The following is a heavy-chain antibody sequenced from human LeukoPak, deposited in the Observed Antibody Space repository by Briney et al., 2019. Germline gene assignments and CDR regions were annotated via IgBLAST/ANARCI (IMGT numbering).Heavy chain of an antibody. Sequence: GGSLRLSCAASGFTFSSYAMSWVRQAPGKGLEWVSAISGSGGSTYYADSVKGRFTISRDNSKNTLYLQMNSLRAEDTAVYYCAKSREYSSSWSTNDYWGQGTLVTVSS. CDR2: ISGSGGST. CDR3: AKSREYSSSWSTNDY. CDR1: GFTFSSYA. V-gene: IGHV3-23*01. J-gene: IGHJ4*02. D-gene: IGHD6-13*01.